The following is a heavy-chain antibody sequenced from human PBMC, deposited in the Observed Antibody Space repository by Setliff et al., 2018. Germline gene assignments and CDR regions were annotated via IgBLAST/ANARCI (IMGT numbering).Heavy chain of an antibody. D-gene: IGHD3-16*01. CDR3: ARLPNYVWGSPVDY. J-gene: IGHJ4*02. CDR2: IHHSGKA. V-gene: IGHV4-38-2*01. Sequence: SETLSLTCAVSGFSISSGYYWGWIRQPPGKGLEWIVNIHHSGKAYYNPSLKSRVTMSVDTSKNHVSLKLSSVTAADTAVYYCARLPNYVWGSPVDYWGQGTLVTVSS. CDR1: GFSISSGYY.